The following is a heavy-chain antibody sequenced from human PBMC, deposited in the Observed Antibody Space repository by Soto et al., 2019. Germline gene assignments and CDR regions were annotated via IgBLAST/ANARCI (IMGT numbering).Heavy chain of an antibody. J-gene: IGHJ6*02. CDR3: ARGTYCRGIGCYGGYYSYYDMDV. CDR2: TIPIFDSP. Sequence: QVQLEQSGAEVKKPGSSVKVSCKASGGTFNNFAINWVRLAPGQGLEWMGGTIPIFDSPNYAQKIKDRVRITADKSTTTAYMELSSLTSDDTAIYYCARGTYCRGIGCYGGYYSYYDMDVWGQGTTVSVSS. CDR1: GGTFNNFA. V-gene: IGHV1-69*06. D-gene: IGHD2-15*01.